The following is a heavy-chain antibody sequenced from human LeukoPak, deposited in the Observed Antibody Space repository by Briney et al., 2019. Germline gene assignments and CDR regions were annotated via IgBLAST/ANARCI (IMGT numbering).Heavy chain of an antibody. V-gene: IGHV4-4*02. J-gene: IGHJ4*02. D-gene: IGHD5-18*01. Sequence: KPSGTLSLTCAVSGGSISSSNWWSWVRQPPGKGLEWIGEIYHSGSANYNPSLKSRVTISVDKPKNQFSLKLSSVTAVDTAVYYCASVDTTMVTFDYWGQGTLVTVSS. CDR1: GGSISSSNW. CDR2: IYHSGSA. CDR3: ASVDTTMVTFDY.